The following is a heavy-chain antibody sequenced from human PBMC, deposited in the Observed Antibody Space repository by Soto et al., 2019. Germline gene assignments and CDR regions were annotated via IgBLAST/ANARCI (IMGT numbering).Heavy chain of an antibody. D-gene: IGHD3-22*01. J-gene: IGHJ4*02. V-gene: IGHV3-30-3*01. CDR3: ARGIGRHNYYDEYYFDY. CDR1: GFTFRNYA. Sequence: GGSLRLSCAASGFTFRNYAMHWVRQAPGKGLECLAVIAYDGSNAFYRDSVKGRFTISRDNSKNTLYLQMNSLRAEDTAVYYCARGIGRHNYYDEYYFDYWGQGTLVTVSS. CDR2: IAYDGSNA.